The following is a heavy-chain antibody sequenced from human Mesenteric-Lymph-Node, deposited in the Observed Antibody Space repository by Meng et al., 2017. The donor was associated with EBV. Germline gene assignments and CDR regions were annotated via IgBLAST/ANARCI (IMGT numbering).Heavy chain of an antibody. J-gene: IGHJ2*01. V-gene: IGHV4-4*02. CDR1: AGAISSINW. D-gene: IGHD1-26*01. CDR2: IYHGGST. Sequence: QLRQKAAVPGLWSAVGSLSLNCCSSAGAISSINWWSLVRQSPGKGLEWIGEIYHGGSTNYNPYLNSRVTMSVDKSQNQFSLKLTSVTAADRAIYYCARGEIVRGEWYFDLWGRGTLVTVSS. CDR3: ARGEIVRGEWYFDL.